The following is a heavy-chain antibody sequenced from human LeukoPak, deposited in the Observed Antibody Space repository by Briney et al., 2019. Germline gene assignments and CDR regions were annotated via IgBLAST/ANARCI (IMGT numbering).Heavy chain of an antibody. CDR1: GFTFSSYN. CDR3: ARDGNYYDFWSGYHNWFDP. CDR2: ISLVSGHI. Sequence: PGGSLRPSCAASGFTFSSYNMNWVRQAPGKRLEWVSSISLVSGHIYYAESVKGRFTISRDNSKNTLYLQMNSLRAEDTAVYYCARDGNYYDFWSGYHNWFDPWGQGTLVTVSS. D-gene: IGHD3-3*01. J-gene: IGHJ5*02. V-gene: IGHV3-21*01.